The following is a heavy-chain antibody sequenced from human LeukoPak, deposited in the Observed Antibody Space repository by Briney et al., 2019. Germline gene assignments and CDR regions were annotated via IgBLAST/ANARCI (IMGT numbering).Heavy chain of an antibody. J-gene: IGHJ5*02. CDR2: IRYDGNNK. CDR1: GFTFSSYA. D-gene: IGHD4-23*01. V-gene: IGHV3-30*02. CDR3: AKGDDYGANTRLPKYNWFDP. Sequence: PGGSLRLSCAASGFTFSSYAMHWVRQAPGKGLEWVAFIRYDGNNKNYADSAKGRFTISRDNPKDTLYLQMNSLRAEDTAVYYCAKGDDYGANTRLPKYNWFDPWGQGTLVTVSS.